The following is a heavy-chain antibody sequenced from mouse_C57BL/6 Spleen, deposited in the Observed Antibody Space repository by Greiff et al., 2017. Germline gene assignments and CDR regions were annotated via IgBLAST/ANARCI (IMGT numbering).Heavy chain of an antibody. V-gene: IGHV1-75*01. CDR3: ARDYYGSSDWYFDV. CDR1: GYTFTDYY. CDR2: IFPGSGST. D-gene: IGHD1-1*01. Sequence: QVQLQQSGPELVKPGASVKISCKASGYTFTDYYINWVKQRPGQGLEWIGWIFPGSGSTYYNEKFKGKATLTVDKSSSTAYMLLSSLTSEDSAVYFCARDYYGSSDWYFDVWGTGTTVTVSS. J-gene: IGHJ1*03.